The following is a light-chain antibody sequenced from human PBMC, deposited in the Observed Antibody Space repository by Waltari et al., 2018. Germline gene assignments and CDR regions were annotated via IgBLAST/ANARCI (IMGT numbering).Light chain of an antibody. J-gene: IGLJ3*02. CDR2: AVT. Sequence: QSALTQPPSASGSPGQSVTISCTGTSSDVGGYDHVSWYQQHPGKAPKLILSAVTQRPSGVPDRSSGSKSGTPASLAVSGLQAEDEADYYCCSYTGTNTLGVFGGGTTLTVL. CDR1: SSDVGGYDH. V-gene: IGLV2-8*01. CDR3: CSYTGTNTLGV.